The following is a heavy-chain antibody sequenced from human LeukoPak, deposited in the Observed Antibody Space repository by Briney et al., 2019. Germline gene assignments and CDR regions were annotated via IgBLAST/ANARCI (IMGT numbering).Heavy chain of an antibody. J-gene: IGHJ3*02. D-gene: IGHD6-13*01. V-gene: IGHV4-59*01. CDR1: GGSISSYY. Sequence: SETLSLTCTVSGGSISSYYWSWIRQPPGKGLEWIGYIYYSGSANYNPSLKSRVTISVDTSKNQFSLKLSSVTAADTAVYYCASAEQPRPGAFDIWGQGTMVTASS. CDR2: IYYSGSA. CDR3: ASAEQPRPGAFDI.